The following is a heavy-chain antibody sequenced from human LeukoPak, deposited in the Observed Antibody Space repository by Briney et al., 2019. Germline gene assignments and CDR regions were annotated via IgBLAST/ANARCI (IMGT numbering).Heavy chain of an antibody. CDR3: ARDASCSSTSCYEANWFDP. V-gene: IGHV4-59*11. D-gene: IGHD2-2*01. CDR1: GGSISSHY. CDR2: IYYSGGT. J-gene: IGHJ5*02. Sequence: SGTLSLTCTVSGGSISSHYWSWIRQPPGKGLEWIGYIYYSGGTNYNPSLKSRVTISVDTSKNQFSLELSSVTAADTAVYYCARDASCSSTSCYEANWFDPWGQGTLVTVSS.